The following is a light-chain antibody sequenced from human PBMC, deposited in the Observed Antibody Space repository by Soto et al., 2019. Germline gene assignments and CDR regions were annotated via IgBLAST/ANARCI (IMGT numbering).Light chain of an antibody. V-gene: IGLV1-47*01. CDR2: RNN. J-gene: IGLJ1*01. CDR3: AAWDDSLSGYV. Sequence: QSALTQPPSASGTPGQRVTISCSGSSSNIGSNYVYWYQQLPGTAPKLLIYRNNQRPSGVPDRFSGSKSGTSASLAISGLRSEDEADYYCAAWDDSLSGYVFGTGTNLTVL. CDR1: SSNIGSNY.